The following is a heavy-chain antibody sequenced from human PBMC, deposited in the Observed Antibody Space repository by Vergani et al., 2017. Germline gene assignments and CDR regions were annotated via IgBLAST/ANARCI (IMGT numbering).Heavy chain of an antibody. D-gene: IGHD6-13*01. CDR2: IIPIFGTA. CDR1: GGTFSSYA. CDR3: ARVQNGMTRPKYSSIRFAFDI. J-gene: IGHJ3*02. Sequence: QVQLVQSGAEVKKPGSSVKVSCKASGGTFSSYAISWVRQAPGQGLEWMGGIIPIFGTANYAQKFQGRVTITADESTSTAYMELSSLRSEDTAVYYCARVQNGMTRPKYSSIRFAFDIWGQGTMVTVSS. V-gene: IGHV1-69*01.